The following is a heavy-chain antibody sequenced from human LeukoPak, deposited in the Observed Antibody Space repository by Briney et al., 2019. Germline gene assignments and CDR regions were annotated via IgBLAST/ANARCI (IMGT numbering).Heavy chain of an antibody. V-gene: IGHV4-34*01. J-gene: IGHJ4*02. D-gene: IGHD2-2*01. CDR2: INHSGST. CDR3: ARYCSSTSCYGATFDY. Sequence: PSETESLTCAVYGGSFSGYYWSWFRQPPGKGLEWIGEINHSGSTNYNPSLKSRVTISVDTSKNQFSLKLSSVTAADTAVYYCARYCSSTSCYGATFDYWGQGTLVTVSS. CDR1: GGSFSGYY.